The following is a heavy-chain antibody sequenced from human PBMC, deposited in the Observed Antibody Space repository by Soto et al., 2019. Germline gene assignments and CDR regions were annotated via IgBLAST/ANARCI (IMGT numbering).Heavy chain of an antibody. CDR2: INPAGTIT. CDR1: GFPFSHYW. D-gene: IGHD3-16*01. J-gene: IGHJ4*02. V-gene: IGHV3-74*01. Sequence: VVSLGISCAASGFPFSHYWMHWVRQTPGKGLVWVSRINPAGTITNYADSVEGRFTISRDNADSALFLQMNSLSAEDTAIYYCARDNLAFQGAFDLWGQGTLVTVSS. CDR3: ARDNLAFQGAFDL.